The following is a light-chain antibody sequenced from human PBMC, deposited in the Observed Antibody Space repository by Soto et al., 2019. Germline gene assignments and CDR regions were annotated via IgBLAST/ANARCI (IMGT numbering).Light chain of an antibody. Sequence: QSVLTQPASVSGSPGQSITISCTGTSSDVGGYNYVSWYQQHPGKAPKLMIYDVSNRPSGVSNRFSGSKSGNTASLTSSGLQAEDEADYYCSSYTSSDVYVFGTGTKVTVL. J-gene: IGLJ1*01. V-gene: IGLV2-14*01. CDR1: SSDVGGYNY. CDR2: DVS. CDR3: SSYTSSDVYV.